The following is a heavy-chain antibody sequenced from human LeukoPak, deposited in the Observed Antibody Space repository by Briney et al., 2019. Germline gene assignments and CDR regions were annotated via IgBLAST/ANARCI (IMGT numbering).Heavy chain of an antibody. Sequence: ALVKVSCKASGYTFTSYGISWVRQAPGQGLEWMGWISGYNGNTNYAQRLQGRVTMTTDTSTSTAYMELRSLRSDDTAVYYCARDSNPYYYDSTGYSDYWGQGTLVTVSS. D-gene: IGHD3-22*01. CDR3: ARDSNPYYYDSTGYSDY. CDR1: GYTFTSYG. V-gene: IGHV1-18*01. CDR2: ISGYNGNT. J-gene: IGHJ4*02.